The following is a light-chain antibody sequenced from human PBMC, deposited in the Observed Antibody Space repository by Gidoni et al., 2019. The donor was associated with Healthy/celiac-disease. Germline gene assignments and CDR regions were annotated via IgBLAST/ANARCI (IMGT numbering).Light chain of an antibody. CDR3: QQYYSTPCS. CDR1: QSVLYSSNNKNY. V-gene: IGKV4-1*01. CDR2: WAS. Sequence: DIVMTQSPYSLSVSLGERATINCKSSQSVLYSSNNKNYLAWYQQKPGQPPKLLIYWASTRESGVPDRFSGSGSGTDFTLNISSLQAEDVAVYYCQQYYSTPCSFGQGTKLEIK. J-gene: IGKJ2*04.